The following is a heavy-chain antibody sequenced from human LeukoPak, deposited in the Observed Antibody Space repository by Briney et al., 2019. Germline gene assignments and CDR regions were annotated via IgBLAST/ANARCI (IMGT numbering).Heavy chain of an antibody. CDR3: ARDLGNLINAYDI. CDR1: GFTFSDYW. CDR2: ISRDESST. J-gene: IGHJ3*02. Sequence: GGSLRLSCAASGFTFSDYWMHWVRQAPGKGPVCVSRISRDESSTNYADSVKGRFTISRDNAKGTLYFQMNSLRPEDTAVYYCARDLGNLINAYDIWGQGTMVTVSS. D-gene: IGHD1-26*01. V-gene: IGHV3-74*01.